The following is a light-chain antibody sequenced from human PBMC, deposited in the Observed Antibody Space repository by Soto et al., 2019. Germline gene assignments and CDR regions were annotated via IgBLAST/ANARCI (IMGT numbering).Light chain of an antibody. V-gene: IGKV1-5*03. Sequence: DIQMTQSPSTLSASVEDRVTITCRASQSISSWLAWYQQKPGKAPKLLIYKASSLESGVPSRFSGSGSGTEFTLTISSLQPDDFATYYCQQYNCYPWTFGQGTKVDI. J-gene: IGKJ1*01. CDR1: QSISSW. CDR2: KAS. CDR3: QQYNCYPWT.